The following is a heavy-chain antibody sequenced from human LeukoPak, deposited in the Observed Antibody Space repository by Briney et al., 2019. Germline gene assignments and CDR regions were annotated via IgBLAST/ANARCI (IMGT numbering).Heavy chain of an antibody. CDR2: ISGSGGST. Sequence: SGGSLRLSCAASGVTFSSYAMSWVRQAPGKGLEWVSAISGSGGSTYYADSVKGRFTISRDNSKNTLYLQMNSLRAEDTAVYYCATAGGYSYGHTAPTDYWGQGTLVTVSS. CDR1: GVTFSSYA. V-gene: IGHV3-23*01. J-gene: IGHJ4*02. D-gene: IGHD5-18*01. CDR3: ATAGGYSYGHTAPTDY.